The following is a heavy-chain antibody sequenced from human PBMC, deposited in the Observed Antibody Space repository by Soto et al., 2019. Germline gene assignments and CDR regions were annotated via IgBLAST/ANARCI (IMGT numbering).Heavy chain of an antibody. CDR1: GFSLSNAGLG. J-gene: IGHJ5*02. V-gene: IGHV2-26*04. Sequence: QVTVKESGPVLVKPTETLTLTCTVSGFSLSNAGLGVSWIRQPPGKALEWLAHIFSNDEKPYSTSLKSRLTISKDTSKIQVVLIMPNLDPDDTATYYCASTYSTSWYWFDTWGQGTLVTVSS. CDR3: ASTYSTSWYWFDT. CDR2: IFSNDEK. D-gene: IGHD6-13*01.